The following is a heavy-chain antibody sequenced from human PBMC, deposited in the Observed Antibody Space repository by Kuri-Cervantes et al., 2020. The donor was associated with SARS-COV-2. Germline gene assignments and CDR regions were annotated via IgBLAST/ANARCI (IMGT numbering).Heavy chain of an antibody. CDR2: ISGSGVYS. CDR1: GFTFGSHA. V-gene: IGHV3-23*01. D-gene: IGHD2-21*02. J-gene: IGHJ4*02. Sequence: GGSLRLSCAASGFTFGSHALTWIRQAPGKGLQWVSSISGSGVYSYYADSVKGRFTISRDNSKNTLYLQMNSLRAEDTATYYCARYAPSNIGVVTAIDYWGQGTLVTVSS. CDR3: ARYAPSNIGVVTAIDY.